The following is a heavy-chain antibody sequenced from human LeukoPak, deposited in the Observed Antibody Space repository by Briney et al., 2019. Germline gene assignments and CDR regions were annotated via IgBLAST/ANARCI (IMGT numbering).Heavy chain of an antibody. CDR1: GFTFSSYS. V-gene: IGHV3-30*04. CDR2: TSYDGSNK. J-gene: IGHJ4*02. Sequence: PGGSLRLSCAASGFTFSSYSMHWVRRAPGKGLEWVALTSYDGSNKYHADSVKGRFTISRDNSKNTPYLQMNSLRAEDTAVYYCARATNYYYDSSGYAPDFDYWGQGTLVTVSS. D-gene: IGHD3-22*01. CDR3: ARATNYYYDSSGYAPDFDY.